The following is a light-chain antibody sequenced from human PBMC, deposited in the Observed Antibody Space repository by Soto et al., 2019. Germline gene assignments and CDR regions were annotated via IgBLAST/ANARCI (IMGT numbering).Light chain of an antibody. CDR1: RNDVGNYNL. CDR2: EDS. CDR3: CSYTGATTAYV. Sequence: QSVLTHPASLSGSPGQSITVSCTGSRNDVGNYNLVSWYQQSPGKAPKLLIYEDSKRPSGVSNRFSGSKSGDTASLTISGLQTEDEADYYCCSYTGATTAYVFGTGTKVTVL. J-gene: IGLJ1*01. V-gene: IGLV2-23*01.